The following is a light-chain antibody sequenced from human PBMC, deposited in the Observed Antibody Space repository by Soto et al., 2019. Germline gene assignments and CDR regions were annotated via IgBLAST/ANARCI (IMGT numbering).Light chain of an antibody. CDR3: SSYTSSSTLFYV. CDR1: SSDVGGYNY. CDR2: DVS. J-gene: IGLJ1*01. V-gene: IGLV2-14*01. Sequence: QSLLTQPSSVSGSPGQSITISCTGTSSDVGGYNYVSWYQQHPGKAPKLMIYDVSNRPSGVSNRFSGSKSGNTASLTISGLQAEDEADYYCSSYTSSSTLFYVFGTG.